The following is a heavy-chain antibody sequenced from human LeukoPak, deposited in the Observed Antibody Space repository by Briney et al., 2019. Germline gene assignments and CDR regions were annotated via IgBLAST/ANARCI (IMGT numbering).Heavy chain of an antibody. V-gene: IGHV5-51*01. D-gene: IGHD3-3*01. CDR3: ARQEGYDFWSGFYTDFYSGMDV. J-gene: IGHJ6*02. Sequence: GESLKISCKGSGYSFTSYWIAWVRQRPGKGLEWMGIIYPGDSDTRYSPSFQGQVTISADESITTAYLQWGSLKASDTAMYYCARQEGYDFWSGFYTDFYSGMDVWGQGTTVTVSS. CDR2: IYPGDSDT. CDR1: GYSFTSYW.